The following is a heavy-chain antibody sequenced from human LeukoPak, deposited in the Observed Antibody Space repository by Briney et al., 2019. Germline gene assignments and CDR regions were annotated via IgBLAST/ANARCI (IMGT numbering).Heavy chain of an antibody. D-gene: IGHD3-3*01. CDR3: ARGPRITIFGVVSPYGMDV. CDR2: INAGNGNT. V-gene: IGHV1-3*01. Sequence: ASVKVSCKASEYIFTDYAINWVRQAPGQRLEWMGWINAGNGNTKYSQKFQGRVTITRDTSASTAYMELSSLRSEDTAVYYCARGPRITIFGVVSPYGMDVWGQGTTVTVSS. CDR1: EYIFTDYA. J-gene: IGHJ6*02.